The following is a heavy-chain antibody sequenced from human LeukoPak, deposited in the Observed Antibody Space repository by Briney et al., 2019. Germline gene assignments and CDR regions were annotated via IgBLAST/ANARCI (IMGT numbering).Heavy chain of an antibody. D-gene: IGHD5-18*01. J-gene: IGHJ5*02. V-gene: IGHV4-61*02. CDR1: GGSISSGSYY. CDR3: ARFEVDTGDINWFDP. CDR2: IYSSGST. Sequence: SETLSLTCTVSGGSISSGSYYWSWIRQPAGKGLEWIGRIYSSGSTNYSPSLKSRVTISVDTSKNQFSLKLSSVTAADTAVYYCARFEVDTGDINWFDPWGQGTLVTVSS.